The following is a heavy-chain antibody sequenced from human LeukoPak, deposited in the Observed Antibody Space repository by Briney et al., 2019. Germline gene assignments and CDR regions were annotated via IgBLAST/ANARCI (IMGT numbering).Heavy chain of an antibody. CDR3: AKDITSCSGGSCPGAFDI. Sequence: GGSLRLSCAASGFTFSSYSMNWVRQAPGKGLEWVSSISSSSSYIYYADSVKGRFTISRDNAKNSLYLQMNSLRAEDTALYYCAKDITSCSGGSCPGAFDIWGQGTMVTVSS. CDR1: GFTFSSYS. CDR2: ISSSSSYI. V-gene: IGHV3-21*04. D-gene: IGHD2-15*01. J-gene: IGHJ3*02.